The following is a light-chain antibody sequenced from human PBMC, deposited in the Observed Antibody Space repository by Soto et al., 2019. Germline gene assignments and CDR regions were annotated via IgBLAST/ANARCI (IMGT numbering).Light chain of an antibody. V-gene: IGKV3-15*01. CDR3: QQYNNWLRT. Sequence: EIVMTQSPATLSVSPGERATLSCRASQSVSSNLAWYQQKPGQAPRLLIYGASTRATGIPARFSGSGSGTEFTLTISSLQSEDFAVYYCQQYNNWLRTFGQGIKVDIK. J-gene: IGKJ1*01. CDR2: GAS. CDR1: QSVSSN.